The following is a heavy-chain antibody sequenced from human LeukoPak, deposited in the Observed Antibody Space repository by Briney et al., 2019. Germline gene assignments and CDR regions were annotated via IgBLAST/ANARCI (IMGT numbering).Heavy chain of an antibody. CDR1: GFTFSTSN. V-gene: IGHV3-21*01. D-gene: IGHD3-3*01. Sequence: GGSLRLSCAASGFTFSTSNMNWVRQAPEKGLEWVSTITPGGSNMYYHDSVKGRFTISRDNAKNLLFLQMNSLRAEDTAVYYCASWSGSSVLDYWGQGTLVTVSS. CDR3: ASWSGSSVLDY. CDR2: ITPGGSNM. J-gene: IGHJ4*02.